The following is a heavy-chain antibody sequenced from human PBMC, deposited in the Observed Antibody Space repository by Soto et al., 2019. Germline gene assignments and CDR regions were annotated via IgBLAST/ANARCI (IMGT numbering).Heavy chain of an antibody. V-gene: IGHV1-3*01. CDR2: INPDNGNT. D-gene: IGHD2-8*02. Sequence: QVHLVQSGAEVKKPGASVKVSCAASGYTFTTYPIHWVRQAPGQSLEWMGWINPDNGNTKYSQKFRGRVTITRDTSASTGYMELSSLRSEDTAVYYCVTPSPLCDGAAGGCEFQHWGQGTLVIVSS. J-gene: IGHJ1*01. CDR1: GYTFTTYP. CDR3: VTPSPLCDGAAGGCEFQH.